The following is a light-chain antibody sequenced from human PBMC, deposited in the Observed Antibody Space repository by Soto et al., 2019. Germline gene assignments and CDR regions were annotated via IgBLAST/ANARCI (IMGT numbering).Light chain of an antibody. CDR1: QSVSSN. Sequence: EIVMTQSPATLSVSPGERATLSCRASQSVSSNLAWYQQKPGQAPWLLIYGASTRATAIPARFSGSGSGTEFTLTISSLQSEDFAVYYCQQYNNWPLTFGQGTKVEI. CDR3: QQYNNWPLT. CDR2: GAS. J-gene: IGKJ1*01. V-gene: IGKV3-15*01.